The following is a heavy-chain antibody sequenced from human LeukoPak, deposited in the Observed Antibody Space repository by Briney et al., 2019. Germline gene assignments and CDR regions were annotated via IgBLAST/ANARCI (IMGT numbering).Heavy chain of an antibody. V-gene: IGHV3-30*02. D-gene: IGHD3-22*01. Sequence: GGSLRLSCAAYGFTFRNYGIHWVRQAPGKGLEWVAFVRYDSTKKYYADSVKGRFTISRDNSKNTLYLQMNSLRAEDTAVYYCAKLLYYYDSSQPYWGQGTLVTVSS. CDR2: VRYDSTKK. CDR3: AKLLYYYDSSQPY. CDR1: GFTFRNYG. J-gene: IGHJ4*02.